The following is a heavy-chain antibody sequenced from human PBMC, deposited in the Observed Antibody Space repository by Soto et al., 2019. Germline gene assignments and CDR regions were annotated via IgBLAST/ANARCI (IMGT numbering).Heavy chain of an antibody. V-gene: IGHV3-30*18. J-gene: IGHJ3*02. CDR1: GFTFSSYG. Sequence: PGGSLRLSCAASGFTFSSYGMHWVRQAPGKGLEWVAVISYDGSNKYYADSVKGRFTISRDNSKNTLYLQMNSLRAEDTAVYYCANYDSSGYYPTLDAFDIWGQGTMDTVSS. CDR2: ISYDGSNK. D-gene: IGHD3-22*01. CDR3: ANYDSSGYYPTLDAFDI.